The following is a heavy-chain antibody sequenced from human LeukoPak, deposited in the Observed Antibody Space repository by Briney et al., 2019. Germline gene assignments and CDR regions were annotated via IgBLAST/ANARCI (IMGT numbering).Heavy chain of an antibody. CDR3: ARDGYYYDSSGYYYAYNWFDP. CDR2: IYYSGST. CDR1: GGSISSYY. J-gene: IGHJ5*02. Sequence: SETLSLTCTVSGGSISSYYWSWIRQPPGKGLEWIGYIYYSGSTNYNPSLKSRVTISVDTSKNQFSLKLSSVTAADTAVYYCARDGYYYDSSGYYYAYNWFDPWGQGTLVTVSS. D-gene: IGHD3-22*01. V-gene: IGHV4-59*01.